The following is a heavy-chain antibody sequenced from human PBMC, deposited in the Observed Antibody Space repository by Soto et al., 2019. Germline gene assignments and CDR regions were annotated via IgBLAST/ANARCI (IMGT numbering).Heavy chain of an antibody. CDR2: MSGSGANT. V-gene: IGHV3-23*01. CDR3: VRHAILTTVTATVGYYYGMDV. CDR1: GFSFRIYE. Sequence: DVQVLESGGGLVQPGGSLRLSFAASGFSFRIYEMSWVRQAPGKGLEWVSGMSGSGANTVYADSVKGRFTISRDNSKRTLYLQLNSLRAEDTAVYYCVRHAILTTVTATVGYYYGMDVWGQGTTVTVSS. D-gene: IGHD4-4*01. J-gene: IGHJ6*02.